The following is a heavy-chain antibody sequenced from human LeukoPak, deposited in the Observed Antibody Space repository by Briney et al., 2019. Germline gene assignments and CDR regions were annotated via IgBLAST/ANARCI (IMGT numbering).Heavy chain of an antibody. CDR3: ARRISTYSSSWYNYYYYMDV. D-gene: IGHD6-13*01. CDR2: IYYSGST. Sequence: KPSETLSLTCTVSGGSISSSSYYWGWIRQPPGKGLEWIGRIYYSGSTYYNPSLKSRVTISVDTAKNQFSLKLSSVTAADTAVYYCARRISTYSSSWYNYYYYMDVWGKGTTVTVSS. V-gene: IGHV4-39*01. J-gene: IGHJ6*03. CDR1: GGSISSSSYY.